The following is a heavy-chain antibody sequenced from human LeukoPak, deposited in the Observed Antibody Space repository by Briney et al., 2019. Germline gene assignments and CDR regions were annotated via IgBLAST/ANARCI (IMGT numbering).Heavy chain of an antibody. CDR3: AKDPAPGIAVVSPIDY. V-gene: IGHV3-23*01. CDR2: ISVSGGST. D-gene: IGHD3-22*01. J-gene: IGHJ4*02. Sequence: GVEWXXXISVSGGSTYYAASVKGRFTISRDNSKNTLYLQMNSLGAEDTAVYYCAKDPAPGIAVVSPIDYWGQGTLVTVSS.